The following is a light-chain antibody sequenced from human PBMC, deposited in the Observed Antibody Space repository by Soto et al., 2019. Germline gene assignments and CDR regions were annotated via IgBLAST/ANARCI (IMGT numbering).Light chain of an antibody. CDR3: QSYDSSLNGHVV. Sequence: QSALTPPPSVSGAPGQRITISCTGTSSTIGAGYDVHWYQQLPGTAPKLLIYQNSNRPSGVPDRFSASRSGTSASLAITGLQADDEADYYCQSYDSSLNGHVVFGGGTKLTVL. CDR1: SSTIGAGYD. CDR2: QNS. V-gene: IGLV1-40*01. J-gene: IGLJ2*01.